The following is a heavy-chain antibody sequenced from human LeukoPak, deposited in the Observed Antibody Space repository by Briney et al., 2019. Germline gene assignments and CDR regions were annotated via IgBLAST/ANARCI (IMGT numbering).Heavy chain of an antibody. D-gene: IGHD2-21*02. V-gene: IGHV3-30-3*01. CDR3: ARDQTPLAYCGGDCSGYFDY. CDR2: ISYDGSNK. J-gene: IGHJ4*02. CDR1: GFTFSSYA. Sequence: PGGSLRLSCAASGFTFSSYAMHWVRQAPGKGLEWVAVISYDGSNKYYADSVKGRFTISRDNSKNTLYLQMNSLRAEDTAVYYCARDQTPLAYCGGDCSGYFDYWGQGTLVTVSS.